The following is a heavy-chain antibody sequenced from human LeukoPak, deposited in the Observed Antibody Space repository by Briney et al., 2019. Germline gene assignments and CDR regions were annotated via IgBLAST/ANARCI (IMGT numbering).Heavy chain of an antibody. V-gene: IGHV4-59*01. CDR2: IYYSGST. J-gene: IGHJ2*01. CDR1: GGSISSYY. CDR3: AGHDASSHGDYWYFDL. D-gene: IGHD4-17*01. Sequence: SETPSLTCTASGGSISSYYWSWIRQPPGKGLEWIGYIYYSGSTNYNPSLKSRVTISVDTSKNQFSLKLSSVTAADTAVYYCAGHDASSHGDYWYFDLWGRGTLVTVSS.